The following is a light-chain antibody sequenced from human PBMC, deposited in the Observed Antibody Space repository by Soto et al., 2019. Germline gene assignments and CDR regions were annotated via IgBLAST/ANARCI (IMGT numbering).Light chain of an antibody. CDR1: QDINNY. V-gene: IGKV1-27*01. CDR3: QKYSIGPLT. Sequence: DIQMTQSPSSLSASVGDRVTITCRASQDINNYLAWYQQKPGKAPKVLIHSASSLQSGVPSRFSGSASGTDFTLTISSLQPEDVRTYYCQKYSIGPLTFGGGTKVEIK. CDR2: SAS. J-gene: IGKJ4*01.